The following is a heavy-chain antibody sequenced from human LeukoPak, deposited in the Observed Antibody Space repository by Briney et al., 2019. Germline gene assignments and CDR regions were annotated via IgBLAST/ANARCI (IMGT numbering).Heavy chain of an antibody. J-gene: IGHJ5*02. CDR3: ARGVLLSWSNWFDP. CDR2: MNPNSGNT. D-gene: IGHD3-10*01. CDR1: GYTFTSYD. Sequence: ASVKVSCKASGYTFTSYDINWVRQATEQGLEWMGWMNPNSGNTGYAQKFQGRVTITRNTSISTAYMELSSLRSEDTAVYYCARGVLLSWSNWFDPWGQGTLVTVSS. V-gene: IGHV1-8*03.